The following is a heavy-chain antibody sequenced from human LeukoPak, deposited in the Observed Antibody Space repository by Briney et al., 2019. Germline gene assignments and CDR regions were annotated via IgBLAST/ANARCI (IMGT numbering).Heavy chain of an antibody. J-gene: IGHJ6*03. Sequence: ASVKVSCKASGYTFTSYGIIWVRQAPGQGLEWMGWISAYNGNTNYAQKLQGRVTMTTDTSTSTAYMELRSLRSDDTAVYYCARDKYDYYYMDVWGKGTTVTVSS. CDR1: GYTFTSYG. CDR2: ISAYNGNT. V-gene: IGHV1-18*01. CDR3: ARDKYDYYYMDV. D-gene: IGHD3-3*01.